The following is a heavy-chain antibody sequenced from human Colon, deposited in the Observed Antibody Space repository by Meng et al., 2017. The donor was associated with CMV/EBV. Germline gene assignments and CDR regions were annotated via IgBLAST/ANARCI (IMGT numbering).Heavy chain of an antibody. Sequence: GESLKISCAASGFTLSNYAMYWVRQAPGKGLEWVALISYDGTKKYSADSVKGRFTISRDNSKNTLYLQMNSLRTEDTAVYYCAKDRPAHPNYWGQGTLVTVSS. D-gene: IGHD6-6*01. V-gene: IGHV3-30*04. J-gene: IGHJ4*02. CDR2: ISYDGTKK. CDR3: AKDRPAHPNY. CDR1: GFTLSNYA.